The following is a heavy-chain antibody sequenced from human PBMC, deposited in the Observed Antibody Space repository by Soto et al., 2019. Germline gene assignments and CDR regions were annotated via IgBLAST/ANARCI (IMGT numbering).Heavy chain of an antibody. Sequence: QITLKESGPTLVKPTQNLTLTCTLSGFLLSTSGVSLGWFRQPPGKPLERLALISWNDDKRYSPSLKSRLTITKDTSKNQVVLIMTHMDPVETGTYYCAHRVVGEDAFDIWGQGTLVTVSS. CDR3: AHRVVGEDAFDI. CDR1: GFLLSTSGVS. CDR2: ISWNDDK. V-gene: IGHV2-5*01. J-gene: IGHJ3*02.